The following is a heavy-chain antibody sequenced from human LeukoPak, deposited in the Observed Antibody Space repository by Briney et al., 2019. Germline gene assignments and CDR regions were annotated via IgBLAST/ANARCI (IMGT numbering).Heavy chain of an antibody. CDR3: ARAHYYGSGSFGFDY. D-gene: IGHD3-10*01. V-gene: IGHV3-7*01. CDR1: GFTLSNFW. J-gene: IGHJ4*02. Sequence: GGSLRLSCAASGFTLSNFWMSWVRQAPGKRLEWVANMNQDGSDENYVDSVRGRFTISRDNAKNSLYLQMNSLGAEDTAVYYCARAHYYGSGSFGFDYWGQGTLVTVSS. CDR2: MNQDGSDE.